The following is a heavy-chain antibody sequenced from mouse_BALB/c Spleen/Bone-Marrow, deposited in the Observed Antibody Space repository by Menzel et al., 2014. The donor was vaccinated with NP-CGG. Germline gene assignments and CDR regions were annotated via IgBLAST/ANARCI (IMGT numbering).Heavy chain of an antibody. J-gene: IGHJ3*01. CDR3: AREEVRRLAWFAY. CDR2: IYPGSGNT. V-gene: IGHV1-77*01. CDR1: GYTFTDYY. Sequence: SVAELTRPGSSVKLSCKASGYTFTDYYMNWVKQRTGQGLEWLGEIYPGSGNTYYNEKFRGKATLTADKSSSTVYMQLSCLTSEDSAVYFCAREEVRRLAWFAYWGQGTLVTAAA.